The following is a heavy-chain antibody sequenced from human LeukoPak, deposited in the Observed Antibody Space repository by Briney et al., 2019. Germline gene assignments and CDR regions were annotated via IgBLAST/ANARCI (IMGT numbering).Heavy chain of an antibody. J-gene: IGHJ4*02. CDR3: AKKEDGSVRYFDWQTLEY. D-gene: IGHD3-9*01. Sequence: SGGSLRLSCAASGFTFSSYGMHWVRQAPGKGLEWVAFIRYDGSNKYYADSVKGRFTISRDNSKNTLYLQMNSLRAEDTAVYYCAKKEDGSVRYFDWQTLEYWGQGTLVTVSS. CDR2: IRYDGSNK. V-gene: IGHV3-30*02. CDR1: GFTFSSYG.